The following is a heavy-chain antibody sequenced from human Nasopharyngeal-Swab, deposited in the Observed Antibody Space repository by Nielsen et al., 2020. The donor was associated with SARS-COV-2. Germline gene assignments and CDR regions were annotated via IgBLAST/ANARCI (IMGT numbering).Heavy chain of an antibody. V-gene: IGHV3-21*01. CDR1: GFTFSSYS. Sequence: GGSLRLSCAASGFTFSSYSMNWVRQAPGKGLEWVSFISSSGSHKYYADSMKGRFTISRDNAKSSLYLQLSSLRAEDTAVYYCARVEEYYYGSGSLSGNWGQGTLVTVSS. D-gene: IGHD3-10*01. J-gene: IGHJ4*02. CDR2: ISSSGSHK. CDR3: ARVEEYYYGSGSLSGN.